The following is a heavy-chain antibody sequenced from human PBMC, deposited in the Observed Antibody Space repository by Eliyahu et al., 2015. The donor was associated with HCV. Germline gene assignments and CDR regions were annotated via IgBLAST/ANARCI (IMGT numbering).Heavy chain of an antibody. D-gene: IGHD3-16*02. Sequence: QITLKESGPTLVKPTQTLTLTCTFSGFSLSTSGVGVGWIRQPPGKALEWLALIYWDDDKRYSPSLKSRLTITKDTSKNQVVLTMTNMDPVDTATYYCAHAFYDYVWGSYRPFDYWGQGTLVTASS. CDR1: GFSLSTSGVG. CDR3: AHAFYDYVWGSYRPFDY. CDR2: IYWDDDK. J-gene: IGHJ4*02. V-gene: IGHV2-5*02.